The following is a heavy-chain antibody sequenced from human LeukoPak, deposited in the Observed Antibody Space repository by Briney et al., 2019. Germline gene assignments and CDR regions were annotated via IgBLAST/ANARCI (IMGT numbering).Heavy chain of an antibody. V-gene: IGHV3-7*01. D-gene: IGHD3-22*01. CDR1: GFTFSSYW. CDR2: IKQDGSEK. Sequence: GGSLRLSCAASGFTFSSYWMSWVRQAPGKGLEWVANIKQDGSEKYYVDSVKGRFSISRDNAKNSLYLQMNSLRAEDTAVYYCAREEYDSSGYPLIDYWGQGTLVTVSS. CDR3: AREEYDSSGYPLIDY. J-gene: IGHJ4*02.